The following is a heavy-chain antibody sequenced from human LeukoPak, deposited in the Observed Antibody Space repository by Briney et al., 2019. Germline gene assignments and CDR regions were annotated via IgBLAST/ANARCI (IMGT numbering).Heavy chain of an antibody. J-gene: IGHJ6*03. CDR3: ARQHIAARPKVYYYYYMDV. V-gene: IGHV5-51*01. D-gene: IGHD6-6*01. CDR2: IYPGDSDT. Sequence: GESLKISCKGSGYSFTSYWIGWVRQMPGKGLEWMGIIYPGDSDTRYSPSFQGQVTISADKSISTAYLQWSSLKASDTAMYYCARQHIAARPKVYYYYYMDVWGKGTTVTVSS. CDR1: GYSFTSYW.